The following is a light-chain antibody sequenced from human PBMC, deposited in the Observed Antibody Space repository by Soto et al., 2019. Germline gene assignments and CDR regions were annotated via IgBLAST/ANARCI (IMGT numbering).Light chain of an antibody. Sequence: VVTQPPSVSGAPGQRVTISCTGSSSNIGAGYDVHWYQQLPGTAPKLLIYGNSNRPSGVPDRFSGSKSGTSASLAITKLQAEDEADYYCQSYDSSLSVVFGGGTKLTVL. CDR2: GNS. CDR1: SSNIGAGYD. CDR3: QSYDSSLSVV. V-gene: IGLV1-40*01. J-gene: IGLJ2*01.